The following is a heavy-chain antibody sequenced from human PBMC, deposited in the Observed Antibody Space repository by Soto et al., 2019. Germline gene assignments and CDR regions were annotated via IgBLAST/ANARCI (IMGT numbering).Heavy chain of an antibody. J-gene: IGHJ6*02. V-gene: IGHV3-74*01. CDR3: ARANMLTGYYNYYYYYGMDV. CDR1: GFTFSSYW. CDR2: INSDGSST. D-gene: IGHD3-9*01. Sequence: EVQLVESGGGLVQPGGSLRLSCAASGFTFSSYWMHWVRQAPGKGLVWVSRINSDGSSTSYADSVKGRFTISRDNAKNTLYLQMNSLRAEDTAVYYCARANMLTGYYNYYYYYGMDVWGQGTTVTVSS.